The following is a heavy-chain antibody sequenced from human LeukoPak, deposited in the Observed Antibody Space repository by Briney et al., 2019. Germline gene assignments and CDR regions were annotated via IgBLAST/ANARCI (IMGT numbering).Heavy chain of an antibody. D-gene: IGHD6-13*01. V-gene: IGHV4-30-4*01. CDR3: ARGGGYSSSRWSY. CDR2: IYYSGST. Sequence: SETLSLTCTVSGGSISSGDYYWSWIRQPPGKGLEWIGYIYYSGSTYYNLSLKSRVTISVDTSKTQFSLKLNSVTAADTAVYYCARGGGYSSSRWSYWGQGTLVTVSS. CDR1: GGSISSGDYY. J-gene: IGHJ4*02.